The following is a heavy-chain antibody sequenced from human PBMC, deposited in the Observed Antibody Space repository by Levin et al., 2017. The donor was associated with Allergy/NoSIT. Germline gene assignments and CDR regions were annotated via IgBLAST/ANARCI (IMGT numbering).Heavy chain of an antibody. D-gene: IGHD3-22*01. V-gene: IGHV4-34*01. CDR3: ARGRTYYFDSARGPNFDY. CDR1: GGSFSDYY. Sequence: PSETLSLTCAVYGGSFSDYYWNWIRQPPGKGLEWIGEINHSGSTNYNPSLKSRVTISEDTSKNQVSLKLRSVTAADTAVYYCARGRTYYFDSARGPNFDYWGQGTLVTVSS. CDR2: INHSGST. J-gene: IGHJ4*02.